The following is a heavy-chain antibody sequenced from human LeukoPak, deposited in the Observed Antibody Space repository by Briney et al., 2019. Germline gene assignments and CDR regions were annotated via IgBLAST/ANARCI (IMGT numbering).Heavy chain of an antibody. CDR3: ARFYTSILYNWFDP. J-gene: IGHJ5*02. Sequence: PSETLSLTCTVSGGSISTYYWSWIRQPPGEQLEWIGYISDSGSTNYNPSLKSRVTISVDTSKNQFSLKLSSVTAADTAVYYCARFYTSILYNWFDPWGQGTLVTVSS. V-gene: IGHV4-59*01. CDR2: ISDSGST. CDR1: GGSISTYY. D-gene: IGHD2-21*01.